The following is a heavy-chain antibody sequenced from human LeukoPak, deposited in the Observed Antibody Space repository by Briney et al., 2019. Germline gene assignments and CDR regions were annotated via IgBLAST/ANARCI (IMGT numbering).Heavy chain of an antibody. D-gene: IGHD3-10*01. CDR3: ARLRRGGYYYGSGSSLGRPARYNWFDP. V-gene: IGHV4-61*02. CDR2: IYTSGST. J-gene: IGHJ5*02. CDR1: GGSISSGSYY. Sequence: PSQTLSLTCTVSGGSISSGSYYWSWIRQPAGKGLEWIGRIYTSGSTNYNPSLKSRVTISVDTSKNQFSLKLSSVTAADTAVYYCARLRRGGYYYGSGSSLGRPARYNWFDPWGQGTLVTVSS.